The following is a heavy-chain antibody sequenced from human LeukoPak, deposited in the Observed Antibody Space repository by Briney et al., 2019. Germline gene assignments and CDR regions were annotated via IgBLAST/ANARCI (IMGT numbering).Heavy chain of an antibody. D-gene: IGHD6-13*01. V-gene: IGHV4-39*01. CDR1: GDSISSSSYY. Sequence: SETLSLTCTVSGDSISSSSYYWGWIRQPPGKGLEWIGSIYYSGSTYYNPSLKSRVTISVDTSKNQFSLKLSSVSAADTAVFYCARLSLYSSSWLATSWFDPWGQGTPVTVSS. CDR3: ARLSLYSSSWLATSWFDP. CDR2: IYYSGST. J-gene: IGHJ5*02.